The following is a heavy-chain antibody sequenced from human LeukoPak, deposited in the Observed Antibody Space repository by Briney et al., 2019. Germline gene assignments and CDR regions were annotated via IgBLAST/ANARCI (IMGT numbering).Heavy chain of an antibody. CDR3: ARDPGSSGWGFRH. Sequence: SETLSLTCTVSGVSISSYYWSWIRQPAGKGLEWIGRIHTSGSTNYNPSLKSRVTMSLDTSKNQFSLKLTSVTAADTAVYYCARDPGSSGWGFRHWGQGALVTVSS. CDR2: IHTSGST. CDR1: GVSISSYY. D-gene: IGHD6-19*01. J-gene: IGHJ4*02. V-gene: IGHV4-4*07.